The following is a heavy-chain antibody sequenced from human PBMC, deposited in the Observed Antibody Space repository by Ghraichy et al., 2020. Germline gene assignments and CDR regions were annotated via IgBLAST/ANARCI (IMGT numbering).Heavy chain of an antibody. D-gene: IGHD4-17*01. Sequence: GALRLSCTASGFIFSSYAICWVRQAPGKVLEWVAAITSGGDTTYYRDSVEGRFTISRDNSKNTLYLQMNDLRVEETALYYCSRDSGGDSFGYWGQGTLVTVSS. V-gene: IGHV3-23*01. CDR3: SRDSGGDSFGY. CDR1: GFIFSSYA. CDR2: ITSGGDTT. J-gene: IGHJ4*02.